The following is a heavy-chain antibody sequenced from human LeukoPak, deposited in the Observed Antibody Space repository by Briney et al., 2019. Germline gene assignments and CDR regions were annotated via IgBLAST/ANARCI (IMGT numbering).Heavy chain of an antibody. Sequence: KSSETLSLTCTVSGGSFRSYHWSWIRQSPGEGLEWIAYIHNSGGTRYNPSLQSRVTISVDTSKNQFSLKLRSVTAADTAVYYCVRDWEGFNFDIWGQGTMVTVSS. V-gene: IGHV4-59*01. J-gene: IGHJ3*02. CDR3: VRDWEGFNFDI. CDR2: IHNSGGT. D-gene: IGHD1-26*01. CDR1: GGSFRSYH.